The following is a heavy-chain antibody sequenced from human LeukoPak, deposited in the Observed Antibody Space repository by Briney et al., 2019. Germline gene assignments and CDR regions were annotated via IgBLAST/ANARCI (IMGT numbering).Heavy chain of an antibody. D-gene: IGHD6-13*01. J-gene: IGHJ4*02. CDR2: INHSGST. CDR1: GGSFSGYY. Sequence: SETLSLTCAVYGGSFSGYYWSWIRQPPGKGLEWIGEINHSGSTNYNPSLKSRVTISVDTPKNQFSLKLSSVTAADTAVYYCARGVAAAGREFDYWGQGTLVTVSS. V-gene: IGHV4-34*01. CDR3: ARGVAAAGREFDY.